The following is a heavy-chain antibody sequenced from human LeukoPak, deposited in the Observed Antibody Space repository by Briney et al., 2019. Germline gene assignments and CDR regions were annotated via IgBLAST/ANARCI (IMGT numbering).Heavy chain of an antibody. CDR3: AKGFTYVSP. Sequence: SGGSLRLSCAASGFTFSSYAMRLVRQAPGKGREWVSAISGIGATTYYADSVKGRFTISRDNSKNTLYLQLNSLTAEDTAVYYCAKGFTYVSPWGQGSLVTVSS. CDR2: ISGIGATT. D-gene: IGHD3-10*02. CDR1: GFTFSSYA. J-gene: IGHJ5*02. V-gene: IGHV3-23*01.